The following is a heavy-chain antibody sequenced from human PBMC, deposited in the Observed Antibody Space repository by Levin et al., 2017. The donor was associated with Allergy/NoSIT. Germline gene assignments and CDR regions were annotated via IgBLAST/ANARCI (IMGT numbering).Heavy chain of an antibody. CDR3: ATNLGSSGYDQGVDY. CDR2: ISAYNGNT. Sequence: ASVKVSCKASGYTFTSYGISWVRQAPGQGLEWMGWISAYNGNTNYAQKLQGRVTMTTDTSTSTAYMELRSLRSDDTAVYYCATNLGSSGYDQGVDYWGQGTLVTVSS. J-gene: IGHJ4*02. V-gene: IGHV1-18*01. CDR1: GYTFTSYG. D-gene: IGHD3-22*01.